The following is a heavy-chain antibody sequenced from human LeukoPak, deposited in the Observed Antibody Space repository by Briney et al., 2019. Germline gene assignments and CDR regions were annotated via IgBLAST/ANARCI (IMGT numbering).Heavy chain of an antibody. CDR3: PKQGTVRMPIVVVTAMAH. CDR2: ISGSGGST. J-gene: IGHJ4*02. Sequence: GGSLRLSCAASGFTFSNYAMNWVRQAPGKGLEWVSAISGSGGSTYYADSVKGRFTISRDNSKNTLYLQMNSLRAEATAVYYCPKQGTVRMPIVVVTAMAHWGQGTLVTVSS. CDR1: GFTFSNYA. D-gene: IGHD2-21*02. V-gene: IGHV3-23*01.